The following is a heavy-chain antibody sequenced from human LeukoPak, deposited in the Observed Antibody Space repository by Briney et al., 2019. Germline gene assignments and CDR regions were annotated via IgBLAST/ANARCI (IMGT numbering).Heavy chain of an antibody. CDR2: ISSSGSTI. Sequence: GGSLRLSCAASGFTFSDYYMSWIRQAPGKGLGWVSYISSSGSTIYYADSVKGRFTISRDNAKNSLYLQMNSLRAEDTAVYYCASPAGGSGSYYYYYYGMDVWGQGTTVTVSS. CDR1: GFTFSDYY. CDR3: ASPAGGSGSYYYYYYGMDV. V-gene: IGHV3-11*01. D-gene: IGHD3-10*01. J-gene: IGHJ6*02.